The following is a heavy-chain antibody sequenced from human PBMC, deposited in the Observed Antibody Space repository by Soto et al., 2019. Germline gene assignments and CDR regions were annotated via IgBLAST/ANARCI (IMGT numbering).Heavy chain of an antibody. J-gene: IGHJ5*02. V-gene: IGHV1-18*01. Sequence: SVKVSCKASGYTFTSYGISWVRQAPGQGLEWMGWISAYNGNTNYAQKLQGRVTMTTGTSTSTAYMELRSLRSDDTAVYYCATHCSSTSCYSAGFDPWGQGTLVTVSS. CDR1: GYTFTSYG. CDR2: ISAYNGNT. D-gene: IGHD2-2*01. CDR3: ATHCSSTSCYSAGFDP.